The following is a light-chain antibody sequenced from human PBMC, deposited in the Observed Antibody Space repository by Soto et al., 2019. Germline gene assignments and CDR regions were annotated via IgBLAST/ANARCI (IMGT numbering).Light chain of an antibody. CDR1: HNISSGY. CDR2: GIS. J-gene: IGKJ1*01. Sequence: EIVLTQSPGTLSLSPGERATLSCRASHNISSGYLAWYQQKPGQAPRLLMYGISRRATGIPDRFSGSGSGTDFTLTITRLEPEDFAVYYCQQYVTSSPRTLGQGTKVEIK. CDR3: QQYVTSSPRT. V-gene: IGKV3-20*01.